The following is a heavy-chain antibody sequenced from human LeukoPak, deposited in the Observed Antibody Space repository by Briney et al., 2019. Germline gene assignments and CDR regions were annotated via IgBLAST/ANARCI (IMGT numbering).Heavy chain of an antibody. Sequence: ASVKVSCRASGYTFTSYAMNWVRQAPGQGLEWMGWINTNTGNPTYAQGFTGRFVFSLDTSVSTAYLQISSLKAEDTAVYYCARPGTYYYDSSGSPLFDYWGQGTLVTVSS. CDR3: ARPGTYYYDSSGSPLFDY. J-gene: IGHJ4*02. CDR1: GYTFTSYA. V-gene: IGHV7-4-1*02. D-gene: IGHD3-22*01. CDR2: INTNTGNP.